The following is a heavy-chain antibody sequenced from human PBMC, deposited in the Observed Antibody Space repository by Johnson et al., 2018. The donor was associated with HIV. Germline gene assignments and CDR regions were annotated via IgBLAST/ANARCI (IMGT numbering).Heavy chain of an antibody. CDR1: GFTFSDYY. V-gene: IGHV3-23*04. J-gene: IGHJ3*02. D-gene: IGHD2-15*01. Sequence: VQLVESGGGLVKPGGSLRLSCAASGFTFSDYYMSWIRQAPGKGLEWVSAISGSGGSTYYADSVKGRFTISRDTSTHTLYLQMHSLRAEDTALYYCATGGMVVASNFGDAFDIWGQGTMVTVSS. CDR2: ISGSGGST. CDR3: ATGGMVVASNFGDAFDI.